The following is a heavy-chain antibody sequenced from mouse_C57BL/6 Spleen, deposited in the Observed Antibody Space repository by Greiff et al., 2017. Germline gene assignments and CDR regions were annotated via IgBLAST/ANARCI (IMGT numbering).Heavy chain of an antibody. V-gene: IGHV1-64*01. CDR3: ASSLYYGSSYCYAMDY. J-gene: IGHJ4*01. Sequence: QVQLQQPGAELVKPGASVKLSCKASGYTFTSYWMHWVKQRPGQGLEWIGMIHPNSGSTNYNEKFKSKATLTVDKSSSTAYMQLSSLTSEDSAVYYCASSLYYGSSYCYAMDYWGQGTSVTVSS. CDR2: IHPNSGST. CDR1: GYTFTSYW. D-gene: IGHD1-1*01.